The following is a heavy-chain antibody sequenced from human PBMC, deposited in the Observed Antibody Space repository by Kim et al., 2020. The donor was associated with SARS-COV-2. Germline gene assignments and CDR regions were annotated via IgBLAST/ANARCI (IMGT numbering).Heavy chain of an antibody. J-gene: IGHJ6*02. CDR3: ARDFFEGLSSSWPPYYYYGMDV. V-gene: IGHV1-69*13. D-gene: IGHD6-13*01. CDR2: IIPIFGTA. CDR1: GGTFSSYA. Sequence: SVKVSCKASGGTFSSYAISWVRQAPGQGLEWMGGIIPIFGTANYAQKFQGRVTITADESTSTAYMELSSLRSEDTAVYYCARDFFEGLSSSWPPYYYYGMDVWGQGTTVTVSS.